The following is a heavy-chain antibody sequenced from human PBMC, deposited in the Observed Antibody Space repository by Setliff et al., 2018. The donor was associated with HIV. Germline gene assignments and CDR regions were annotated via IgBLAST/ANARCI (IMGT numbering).Heavy chain of an antibody. CDR3: TRQSPVAGSGAFDI. CDR1: GSFINSDY. J-gene: IGHJ3*02. D-gene: IGHD6-19*01. Sequence: PSETLSLTCTVSGSFINSDYWGWIRQPPGKGLEWIGSIYHSATTYYNPSLWGRVTISIDTSKNQFSLKLSSVTAADTAVYYCTRQSPVAGSGAFDIWGQGTMVTVSS. CDR2: IYHSATT. V-gene: IGHV4-38-2*02.